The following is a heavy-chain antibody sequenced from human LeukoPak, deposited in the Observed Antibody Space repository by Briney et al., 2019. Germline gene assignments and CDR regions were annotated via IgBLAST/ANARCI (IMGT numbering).Heavy chain of an antibody. V-gene: IGHV3-64*01. Sequence: GGSLRLSCAASGFTFSNYAMHWVRQAPGKGLEYVSAISYNGDSTYYTNSVKGRFTISRDNSKNTLYLQMGSLRAEDMAVYYCARVMWATHDAFDIWGQGTMVTVSS. CDR3: ARVMWATHDAFDI. CDR1: GFTFSNYA. J-gene: IGHJ3*02. D-gene: IGHD5-12*01. CDR2: ISYNGDST.